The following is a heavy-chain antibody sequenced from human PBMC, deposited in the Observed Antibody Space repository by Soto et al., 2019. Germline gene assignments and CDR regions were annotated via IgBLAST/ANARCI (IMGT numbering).Heavy chain of an antibody. V-gene: IGHV1-69*01. J-gene: IGHJ6*02. CDR3: ARGGATLVRGVLRTGYYGMDV. CDR1: GGTFSSYA. CDR2: IIPIFGTT. D-gene: IGHD3-10*01. Sequence: QVQLVQSGAEVKKPGSSVKVSCKASGGTFSSYAISWVRQAPGQGLEWMGGIIPIFGTTNYAQKFQGRVTITADESTTIAYMELSSLGSEDTAVYHCARGGATLVRGVLRTGYYGMDVWGQGTTVTVSS.